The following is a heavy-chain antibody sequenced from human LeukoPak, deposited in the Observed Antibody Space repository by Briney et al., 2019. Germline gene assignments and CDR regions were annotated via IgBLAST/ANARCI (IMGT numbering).Heavy chain of an antibody. D-gene: IGHD5-24*01. J-gene: IGHJ4*02. CDR1: GFTFSSYA. V-gene: IGHV3-64*01. Sequence: TGGSLRLSCAASGFTFSSYAMHSVRQAPGKGLEYVSAISSNGGSTYYANSVKGSFTISRDNSNNTLYLQMGSLRAEDMAVYYCASSRWGVNWGQGTLVTVSS. CDR2: ISSNGGST. CDR3: ASSRWGVN.